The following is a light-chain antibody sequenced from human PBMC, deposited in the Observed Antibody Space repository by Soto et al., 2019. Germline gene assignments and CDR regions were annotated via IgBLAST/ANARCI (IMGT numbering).Light chain of an antibody. J-gene: IGLJ2*01. CDR1: SRDVGSYNL. CDR3: SSYATSDTVI. V-gene: IGLV2-23*01. Sequence: QSALTQPASVSGSPGQSLTISCTETSRDVGSYNLVSWYQQHPDKAPKLMIYESTKRPSGVSNRFSGSKSGNTASLTISGLQAEDEADYYCSSYATSDTVIFGGGTKLTVL. CDR2: EST.